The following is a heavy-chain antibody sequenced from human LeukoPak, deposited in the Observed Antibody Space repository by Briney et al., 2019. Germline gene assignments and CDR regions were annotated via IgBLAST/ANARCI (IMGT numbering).Heavy chain of an antibody. CDR2: IYSGGTT. CDR1: GFTFSNHG. Sequence: GGSLRLSCEASGFTFSNHGMHWVRQAPGKGLEWVSTIYSGGTTYYADSVMGRFTISRHNSRNTLYLQMNSLRAEDTAVYYCARVDTVMAYYFDLWGQGTLVTVSS. V-gene: IGHV3-53*04. CDR3: ARVDTVMAYYFDL. J-gene: IGHJ4*02. D-gene: IGHD5-18*01.